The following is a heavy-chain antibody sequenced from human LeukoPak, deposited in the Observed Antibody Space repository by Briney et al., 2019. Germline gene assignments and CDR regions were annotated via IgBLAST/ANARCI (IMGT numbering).Heavy chain of an antibody. CDR1: GFTFSSYA. V-gene: IGHV3-30*01. D-gene: IGHD3-22*01. CDR3: ARAGGIDYYDSSGYYPSYYFDY. J-gene: IGHJ4*02. CDR2: ISYDGSNK. Sequence: QPGRSLRLSCAASGFTFSSYAMHWVRQAPGKGLEWVAVISYDGSNKYYADSVKGRFTISRDNSKNTLCLQMNSLRAEDTAVYYCARAGGIDYYDSSGYYPSYYFDYWGQGTLVTVSS.